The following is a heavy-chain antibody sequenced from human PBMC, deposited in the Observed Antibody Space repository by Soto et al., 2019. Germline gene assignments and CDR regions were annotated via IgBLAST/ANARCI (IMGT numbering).Heavy chain of an antibody. J-gene: IGHJ4*02. CDR2: INPNSGGT. Sequence: GASVKVSCKASGYTFTSYDINWVRQATGQGLEWMGWINPNSGGTNYAQKFQGWVTMTRDTSISTAYMELSRLRSDDTAVYYCARGGNRYCSSTSCPTDFDYWGQGTLVTVSS. CDR3: ARGGNRYCSSTSCPTDFDY. V-gene: IGHV1-2*04. CDR1: GYTFTSYD. D-gene: IGHD2-2*01.